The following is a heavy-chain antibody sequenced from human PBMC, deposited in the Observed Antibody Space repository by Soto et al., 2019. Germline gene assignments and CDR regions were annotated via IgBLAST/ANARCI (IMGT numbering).Heavy chain of an antibody. CDR2: ICHSGST. D-gene: IGHD5-12*01. V-gene: IGHV4-30-2*01. CDR1: GGSISSGGYS. CDR3: AAGGGLPRYY. Sequence: QLQLQESGSGLVKPSQTLSLTCAVSGGSISSGGYSWSWIRQPPGKGLEWIGYICHSGSTYYNPSLKRRVTIPVDRSKNQFSPKLSSVTAADTAVYYWAAGGGLPRYYWGQGTLVTVSS. J-gene: IGHJ4*02.